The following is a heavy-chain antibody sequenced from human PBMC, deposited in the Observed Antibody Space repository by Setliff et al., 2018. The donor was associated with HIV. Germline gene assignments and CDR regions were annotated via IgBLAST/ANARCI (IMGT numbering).Heavy chain of an antibody. J-gene: IGHJ4*02. CDR2: IYYSGST. Sequence: SETLSLTCSVSGGSVSSTSNYWGWIRQPPGKGLVWIGSIYYSGSTYYNPSLKSRVTISVDTSKNQFSLKLSSVTAADTAVYYCARVQVGGYNFYFDYWGQGTLVTVSS. D-gene: IGHD5-12*01. CDR3: ARVQVGGYNFYFDY. V-gene: IGHV4-39*01. CDR1: GGSVSSTSNY.